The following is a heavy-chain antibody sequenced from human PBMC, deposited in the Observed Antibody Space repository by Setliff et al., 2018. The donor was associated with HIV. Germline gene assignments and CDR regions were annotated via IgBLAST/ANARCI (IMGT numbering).Heavy chain of an antibody. Sequence: ASETLSLTCTVSGGSISSSSYYWGWIRQPPGKGLEWIGSIYYRGATYYNPTLQSRVTISADTSKNQFYLKLTSVTAADTAVYYCARDQGLELRGDYYYYGMDVWGQGTTVTVSS. V-gene: IGHV4-39*02. CDR2: IYYRGAT. J-gene: IGHJ6*02. D-gene: IGHD1-7*01. CDR1: GGSISSSSYY. CDR3: ARDQGLELRGDYYYYGMDV.